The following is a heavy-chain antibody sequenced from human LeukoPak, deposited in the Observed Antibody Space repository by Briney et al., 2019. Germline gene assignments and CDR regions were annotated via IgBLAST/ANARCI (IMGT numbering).Heavy chain of an antibody. CDR3: AKPKDCSSTSCYAWYFDL. J-gene: IGHJ2*01. D-gene: IGHD2-2*01. CDR2: IRYDGSNK. Sequence: GGSLRLSCAASGFTFSNYAMHWVRQAPGKGLEWVAFIRYDGSNKYYADSVKGRFTISRDNSKNTLYLQMNSLRAEDTAVYYCAKPKDCSSTSCYAWYFDLWGRGTLVTVSS. CDR1: GFTFSNYA. V-gene: IGHV3-30*02.